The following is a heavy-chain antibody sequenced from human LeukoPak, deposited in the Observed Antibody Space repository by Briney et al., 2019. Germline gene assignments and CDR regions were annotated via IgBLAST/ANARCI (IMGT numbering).Heavy chain of an antibody. Sequence: GGSLRLSCSASAFTFSDYTMIWVRQAPGKGLEWVSCITTGSTYIYYADSVKGRFTISRDNAKNSLYLQMTSLRAEDTAVYYCASSLPGYWGQGTLVTVSS. CDR3: ASSLPGY. V-gene: IGHV3-21*01. CDR1: AFTFSDYT. J-gene: IGHJ4*02. CDR2: ITTGSTYI.